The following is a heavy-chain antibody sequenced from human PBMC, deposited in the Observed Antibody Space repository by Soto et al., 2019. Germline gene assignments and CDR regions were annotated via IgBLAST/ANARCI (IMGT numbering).Heavy chain of an antibody. CDR2: IIPIFGTA. CDR1: GGTFSSYA. CDR3: ARDKGAAAGLFDYYYGMDV. V-gene: IGHV1-69*13. D-gene: IGHD6-13*01. J-gene: IGHJ6*02. Sequence: SVKVSCKASGGTFSSYAISWVRQAPGQGLEWMGGIIPIFGTANYAQRFQGRVTITADESTSTAYMELSSLRSEDTAVYYCARDKGAAAGLFDYYYGMDVWGQGTTVTVSS.